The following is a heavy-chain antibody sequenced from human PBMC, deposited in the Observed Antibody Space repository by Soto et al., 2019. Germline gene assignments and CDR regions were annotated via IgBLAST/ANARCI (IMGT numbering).Heavy chain of an antibody. CDR3: ARDDVGSAWPY. D-gene: IGHD6-19*01. Sequence: ASVKVSCKPSGYSFIANAVHWVRQAPGQGLEWMGWINADNGNTKYSRKMQGRLTISRDTSASTVYMELTGLTSEDTAVYFCARDDVGSAWPYWGQGTLVTVSS. CDR1: GYSFIANA. J-gene: IGHJ4*02. CDR2: INADNGNT. V-gene: IGHV1-3*01.